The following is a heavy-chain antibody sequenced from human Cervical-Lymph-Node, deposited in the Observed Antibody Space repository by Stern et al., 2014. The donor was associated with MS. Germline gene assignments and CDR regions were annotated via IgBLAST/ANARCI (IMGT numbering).Heavy chain of an antibody. CDR3: ARDKVRFYP. CDR1: GYTFTNFE. J-gene: IGHJ5*02. Sequence: QVQLGQSGAEVKKPGASVKVSCKASGYTFTNFEISWVRQAPGQGLEWMGWISTYNGDTHSAQNFQGRGPMTTHTSTTAAYMELRSLRSDDTAVYYCARDKVRFYPWGQGTLVTVSS. V-gene: IGHV1-18*04. CDR2: ISTYNGDT.